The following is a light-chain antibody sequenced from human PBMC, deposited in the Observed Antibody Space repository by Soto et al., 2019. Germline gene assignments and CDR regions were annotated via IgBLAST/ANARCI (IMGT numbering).Light chain of an antibody. J-gene: IGKJ1*01. CDR1: QSVLYSSNNKNY. V-gene: IGKV4-1*01. CDR2: WAS. Sequence: DIVMTQSPDSLAVSLGERATIKCKSSQSVLYSSNNKNYLAWYQQKPGQPPKLLIYWASTRESGVPDRFSGSESGTDFTLTVSSLQAEDVAVYYCQQYHSIPWTFGQGTKVEI. CDR3: QQYHSIPWT.